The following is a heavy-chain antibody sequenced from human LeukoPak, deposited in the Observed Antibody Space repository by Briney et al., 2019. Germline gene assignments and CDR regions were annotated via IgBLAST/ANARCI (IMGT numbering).Heavy chain of an antibody. J-gene: IGHJ4*02. CDR3: ARLSDDCTRSTCLWYFDY. CDR2: IKQDGSEE. D-gene: IGHD2/OR15-2a*01. Sequence: GGSLRLSCAASGFTFNSYWMSWVRQPPGKGLEWVANIKQDGSEEYYVDSVKGRFTISRDNAKNSLILQMNSLRAEDTAVYYCARLSDDCTRSTCLWYFDYWGQGTLVTVPS. V-gene: IGHV3-7*01. CDR1: GFTFNSYW.